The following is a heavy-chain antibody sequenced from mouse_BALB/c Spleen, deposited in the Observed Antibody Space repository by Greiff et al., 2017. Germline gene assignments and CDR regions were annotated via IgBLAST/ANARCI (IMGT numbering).Heavy chain of an antibody. CDR2: ISSGGSYT. CDR1: GFTFSSYA. Sequence: EVHLVESGGGLVKPGGSLKLSCAASGFTFSSYAMSWVRQSPEKRLEWVAEISSGGSYTYYPDTVTGRFTISRDNAKNTLYLEMSSLRSEDTAMYYCARATVGYFDVWGAGTTVTVSS. J-gene: IGHJ1*01. D-gene: IGHD1-1*01. V-gene: IGHV5-9-4*01. CDR3: ARATVGYFDV.